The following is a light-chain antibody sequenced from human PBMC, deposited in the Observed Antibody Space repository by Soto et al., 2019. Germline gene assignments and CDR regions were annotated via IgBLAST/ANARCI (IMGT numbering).Light chain of an antibody. V-gene: IGKV1-9*01. CDR1: QGISSY. CDR2: AAS. CDR3: QQLNSYPT. J-gene: IGKJ4*01. Sequence: DIQLTQSPSFLSASVGDRVTITCRASQGISSYLAWYQQKPGKAPKLLIYAASTLQSGVPSRFSGSGSGTEFTLTISSLQPEDFATYYCQQLNSYPTFGGGTKVEIE.